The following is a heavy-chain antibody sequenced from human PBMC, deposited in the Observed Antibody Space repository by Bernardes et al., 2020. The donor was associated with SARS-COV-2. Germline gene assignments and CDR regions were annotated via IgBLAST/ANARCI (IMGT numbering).Heavy chain of an antibody. CDR1: GGSLSGYY. J-gene: IGHJ5*02. Sequence: SETLSLTCAVYGGSLSGYYWTWIRQPPGKGLEWIGDVNQSGNTNYNPSLKSRVVISLDTSKNQFSLELSSVTAADTSVYYCARGRRNWFDPWGQGTLSPSPQ. V-gene: IGHV4-34*01. CDR3: ARGRRNWFDP. CDR2: VNQSGNT.